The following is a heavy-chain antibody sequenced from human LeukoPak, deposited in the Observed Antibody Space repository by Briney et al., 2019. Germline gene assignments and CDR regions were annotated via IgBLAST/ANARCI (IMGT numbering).Heavy chain of an antibody. CDR2: ISWDGGST. CDR1: GFTFDDYA. CDR3: AKGGGYYYGSGSYFNFDY. V-gene: IGHV3-43D*03. D-gene: IGHD3-10*01. J-gene: IGHJ4*02. Sequence: GGSLRLSCAASGFTFDDYAMHWVRQAPGKGLEWVSLISWDGGSTYYADSVKGRFTISRDNSKNSLYLQMNSLRAEDTALYYCAKGGGYYYGSGSYFNFDYWGQGTLVTVSS.